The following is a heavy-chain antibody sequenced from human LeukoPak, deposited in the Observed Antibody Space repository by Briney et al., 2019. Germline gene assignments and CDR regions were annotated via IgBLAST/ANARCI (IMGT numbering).Heavy chain of an antibody. V-gene: IGHV1-8*01. D-gene: IGHD2-2*01. Sequence: ASVKVSCKASGYTFTSCDINWVRQATGQGLEWMGWMNPNSGNTGYAQKFQGRVTMTRNTSISTAYMELSSLRSEDTAVYYCARGYCSSTSCYFYYYYYGMDVWGQGTTVTVSS. CDR2: MNPNSGNT. J-gene: IGHJ6*02. CDR1: GYTFTSCD. CDR3: ARGYCSSTSCYFYYYYYGMDV.